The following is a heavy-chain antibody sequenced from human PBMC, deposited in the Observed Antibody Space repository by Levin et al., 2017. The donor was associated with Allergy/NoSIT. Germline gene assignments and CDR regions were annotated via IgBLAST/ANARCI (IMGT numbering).Heavy chain of an antibody. Sequence: GESLKISCAASGFTFTSYSMNWVRQAPGKGLEWVSYVSSTTSYIYYADSVKGRFTISRDNAKNSVHLQMNSLRAEDTAVYYRARGGAYSGYDPYYYYGMDVWGQGTTVTVSS. D-gene: IGHD5-12*01. CDR1: GFTFTSYS. J-gene: IGHJ6*02. CDR3: ARGGAYSGYDPYYYYGMDV. CDR2: VSSTTSYI. V-gene: IGHV3-21*01.